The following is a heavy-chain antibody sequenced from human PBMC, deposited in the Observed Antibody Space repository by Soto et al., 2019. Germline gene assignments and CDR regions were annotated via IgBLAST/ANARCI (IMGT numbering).Heavy chain of an antibody. CDR3: ARTLPSVFGVVTHSYYYYSGMDV. CDR2: IYPGDSDT. CDR1: GYSCTSYG. D-gene: IGHD3-3*01. J-gene: IGHJ6*02. Sequence: PGESLKISCKVSGYSCTSYGIGWLRQMPGKGLEWMGIIYPGDSDTRYSPSFHGQVTISADKSISTAYLQWSSLKASDTAMYYCARTLPSVFGVVTHSYYYYSGMDVWGQGTTVTVSS. V-gene: IGHV5-51*01.